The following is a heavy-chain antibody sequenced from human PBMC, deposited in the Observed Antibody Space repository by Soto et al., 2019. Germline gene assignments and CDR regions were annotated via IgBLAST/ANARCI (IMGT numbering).Heavy chain of an antibody. D-gene: IGHD2-2*01. Sequence: QVQLVQSGAEVKKPGASVKVSCKASGYTFTSYYMHWVRQAPGQGLEWMGIINPSGGSTSYAQKFQGRVTMIRDTSTSTVYMELSSLRSEDTAVYYCARDLRGDCSSTSCYVDYYYYGMDVWGQGTTVTVSS. CDR1: GYTFTSYY. CDR3: ARDLRGDCSSTSCYVDYYYYGMDV. CDR2: INPSGGST. J-gene: IGHJ6*02. V-gene: IGHV1-46*01.